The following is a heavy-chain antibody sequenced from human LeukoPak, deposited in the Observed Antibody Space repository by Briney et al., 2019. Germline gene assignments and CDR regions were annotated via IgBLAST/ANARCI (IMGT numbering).Heavy chain of an antibody. CDR2: VYYSGGT. CDR3: ARVDDWNALEY. J-gene: IGHJ4*02. D-gene: IGHD1-1*01. Sequence: SETLSLTCTVSGGSLNNYYWSWIRQPPGKALEWIGYVYYSGGTNYNPSLKSRVTISVDTSKNHFSLKLRSVTAADTALYYCARVDDWNALEYWGQGTLVTVSS. CDR1: GGSLNNYY. V-gene: IGHV4-59*01.